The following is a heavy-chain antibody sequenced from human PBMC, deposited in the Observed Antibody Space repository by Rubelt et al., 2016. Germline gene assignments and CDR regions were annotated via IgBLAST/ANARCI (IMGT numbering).Heavy chain of an antibody. D-gene: IGHD2-8*01. Sequence: SGSTYYNPSLKSRVTISVDTSKNQFSLKLSSVTAADTAVYYCASNRLYGSLSWGQGTLVTVSS. CDR2: SGST. CDR3: ASNRLYGSLS. V-gene: IGHV4-39*07. J-gene: IGHJ5*02.